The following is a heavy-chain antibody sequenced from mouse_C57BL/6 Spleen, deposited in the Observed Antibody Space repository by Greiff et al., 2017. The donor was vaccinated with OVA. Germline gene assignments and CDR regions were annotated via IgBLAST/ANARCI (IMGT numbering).Heavy chain of an antibody. D-gene: IGHD4-1*01. CDR3: VRQGTGVDY. Sequence: EVMLVESGGGLVQPKGSLKLSCAASGFSFNTYAMNWVRQAPGKGLEWVARIRSKSNNYATYYADSVKDRFTISRDDSESMLYLQMNNLKTEDTAMYYCVRQGTGVDYWGQGTSVTVSS. CDR2: IRSKSNNYAT. J-gene: IGHJ4*01. CDR1: GFSFNTYA. V-gene: IGHV10-1*01.